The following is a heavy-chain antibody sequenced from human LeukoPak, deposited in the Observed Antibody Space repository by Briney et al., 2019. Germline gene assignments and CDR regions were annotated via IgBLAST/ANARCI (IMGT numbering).Heavy chain of an antibody. Sequence: GGSLRLSCAASGFTFSSYEMNWVRQAPGKGLEWVSYISSSGSTIYYADSVKGRFTISRDNAKNSLYLQMNSLKTEDTAVYYCTTDLSMIVPTDYWGQGTLVTVSS. J-gene: IGHJ4*02. CDR3: TTDLSMIVPTDY. CDR2: ISSSGSTI. D-gene: IGHD3-22*01. V-gene: IGHV3-48*03. CDR1: GFTFSSYE.